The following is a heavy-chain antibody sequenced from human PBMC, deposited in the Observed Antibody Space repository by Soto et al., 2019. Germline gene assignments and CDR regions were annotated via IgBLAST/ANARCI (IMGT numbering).Heavy chain of an antibody. V-gene: IGHV1-2*04. CDR3: ARSVAGRGVYYYYGMDV. CDR1: GYTFTGYY. D-gene: IGHD6-19*01. Sequence: VQLVQSGAEVKKPGASVKVSCKASGYTFTGYYMHWVRQAPGQGLEWMGWINPNSGGTNYAQKFQGWVTMTRDTSISTAYMELSRLRSDDTAVYYCARSVAGRGVYYYYGMDVWGQGTTVTVSS. J-gene: IGHJ6*02. CDR2: INPNSGGT.